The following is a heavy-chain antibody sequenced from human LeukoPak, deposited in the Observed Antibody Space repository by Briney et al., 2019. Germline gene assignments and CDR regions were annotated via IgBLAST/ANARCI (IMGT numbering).Heavy chain of an antibody. D-gene: IGHD3-10*01. Sequence: GGSLRLSCAASGFTFSGYYMSWIRQAPGQGLEWVSYISSSSSTIYYADSVKGRFTISRDNAKNSLYLQMNSLRAEDTAVYYCARDRFGYYGMDVWGQGTTVTVSS. CDR1: GFTFSGYY. CDR2: ISSSSSTI. CDR3: ARDRFGYYGMDV. V-gene: IGHV3-11*04. J-gene: IGHJ6*02.